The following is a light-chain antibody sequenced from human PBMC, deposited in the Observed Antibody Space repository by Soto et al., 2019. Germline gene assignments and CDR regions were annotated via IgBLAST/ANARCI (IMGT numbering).Light chain of an antibody. CDR2: YVS. J-gene: IGKJ3*01. Sequence: EMVMTQSPATLSVSPGERVTLSCRASESVHRNLAWYQQKPGQGPSLLIYYVSSRATSVPDRFTGSGSGTEFTLTISSLQSDDFGVYHCQHYSNWPPTFGPGTQVEIK. CDR3: QHYSNWPPT. V-gene: IGKV3-15*01. CDR1: ESVHRN.